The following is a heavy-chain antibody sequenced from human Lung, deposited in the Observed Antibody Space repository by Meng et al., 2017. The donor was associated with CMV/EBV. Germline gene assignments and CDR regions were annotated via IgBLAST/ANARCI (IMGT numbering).Heavy chain of an antibody. CDR2: INSEGNII. Sequence: GGSLRLSCGASGFTSGTYWMHWVRQAPGKGLVWVSRINSEGNIITYADSVKGRFTISRDNAKNTLYLQMLSLRVEDTAIYYCVRGMGTDWGQGILVTVSS. D-gene: IGHD1-14*01. V-gene: IGHV3-74*03. J-gene: IGHJ4*02. CDR3: VRGMGTD. CDR1: GFTSGTYW.